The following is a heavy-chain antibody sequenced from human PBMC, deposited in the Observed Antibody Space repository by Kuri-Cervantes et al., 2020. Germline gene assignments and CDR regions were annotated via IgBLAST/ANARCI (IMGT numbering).Heavy chain of an antibody. Sequence: ETLSLTCAASGFTFSSYSMNWVRQAPGKGLEWVSYISGSSRTIYYADSVKGRFTISRDNAKNSLYLQMNSLRAEDTAVYYCAKDPRQRLGELSLLLYWGQGTLVTVSS. J-gene: IGHJ4*02. D-gene: IGHD3-16*02. CDR1: GFTFSSYS. CDR2: ISGSSRTI. CDR3: AKDPRQRLGELSLLLY. V-gene: IGHV3-48*01.